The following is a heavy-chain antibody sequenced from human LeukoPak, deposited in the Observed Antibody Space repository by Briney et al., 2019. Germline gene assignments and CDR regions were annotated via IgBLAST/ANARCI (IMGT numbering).Heavy chain of an antibody. V-gene: IGHV4-31*03. CDR3: ARVYSSSWYPLNFDY. CDR1: GGSISSGGYY. CDR2: IYYSGST. D-gene: IGHD6-13*01. J-gene: IGHJ4*02. Sequence: PSQTLSLTCTVSGGSISSGGYYWSWIRQHPGKGLEWIGYIYYSGSTYYNPSLKSRVTISVDTSKNQFSLKLSSVTAADTAVYYCARVYSSSWYPLNFDYWGQGTLDTVSS.